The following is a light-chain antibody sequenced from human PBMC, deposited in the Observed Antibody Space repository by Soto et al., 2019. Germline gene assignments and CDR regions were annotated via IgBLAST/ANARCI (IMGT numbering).Light chain of an antibody. CDR1: QSVSSN. Sequence: EIVMTQSPATLSVSPGERATLSCRASQSVSSNLAWYQQKPGQAPRLLIYGASTRATGIPARFSGSGSGTEFTLTISSLQSEDFAVYYCQQRVNRVTFGGGTKVEI. CDR3: QQRVNRVT. CDR2: GAS. V-gene: IGKV3-15*01. J-gene: IGKJ4*01.